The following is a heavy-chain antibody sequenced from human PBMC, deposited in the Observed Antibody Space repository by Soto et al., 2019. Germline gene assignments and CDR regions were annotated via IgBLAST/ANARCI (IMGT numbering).Heavy chain of an antibody. Sequence: SETLSLTWTVSGGTIISFYWSWIRQPTGKGLEWIGYIYYSGSTNYNPSLKSRVTISVDTSKNQFSLKLSSVTAADTAVYYCARRYGGNFDYWGQGTLVTVSS. V-gene: IGHV4-59*01. CDR3: ARRYGGNFDY. J-gene: IGHJ4*02. CDR2: IYYSGST. CDR1: GGTIISFY. D-gene: IGHD3-16*01.